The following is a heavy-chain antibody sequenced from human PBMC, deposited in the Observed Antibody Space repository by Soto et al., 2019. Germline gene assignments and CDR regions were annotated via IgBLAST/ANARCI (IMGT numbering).Heavy chain of an antibody. CDR3: XXXYGRYFDF. CDR1: GGSISSYY. J-gene: IGHJ4*02. CDR2: IYYRGST. V-gene: IGHV4-59*01. D-gene: IGHD4-17*01. Sequence: QVQLQESGPGLVKPSETLSLTCTVSGGSISSYYWSWIRQPPGKGLEWIGYIYYRGSTDYNPSLXXXXXXXXXXXXXXXXXXXXXXXXXXXAXXXXXXXYGRYFDFWGQGTLVTVSS.